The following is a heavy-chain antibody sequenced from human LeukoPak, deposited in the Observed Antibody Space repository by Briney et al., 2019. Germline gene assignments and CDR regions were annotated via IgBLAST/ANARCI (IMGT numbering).Heavy chain of an antibody. V-gene: IGHV3-21*01. Sequence: GWSLRLSCAASGFTFSSYSMNWVGQAPGKGLDWVSSISSSSSYIYYADSVKGRFTISRDIAKNLLYLQMNSLRAEDTAVYYCASTMVRGVILQIREVLLPRSRQYGMDVWGQGTTVTVSS. D-gene: IGHD3-10*01. CDR2: ISSSSSYI. CDR3: ASTMVRGVILQIREVLLPRSRQYGMDV. CDR1: GFTFSSYS. J-gene: IGHJ6*02.